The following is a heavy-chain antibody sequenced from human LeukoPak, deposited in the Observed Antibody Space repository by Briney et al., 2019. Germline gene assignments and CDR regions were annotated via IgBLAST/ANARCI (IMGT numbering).Heavy chain of an antibody. V-gene: IGHV3-74*01. D-gene: IGHD2-15*01. CDR3: SPGFTFDV. Sequence: GGSLRLSCAGSGLTFSSYWMHWVRQAPGKGLVWVSRIKGDGSSTSYADSVKGRFTISRDNTKNTLYLQMNSLRAEDTAVYYCSPGFTFDVWGQGTMVTVSS. CDR2: IKGDGSST. J-gene: IGHJ3*01. CDR1: GLTFSSYW.